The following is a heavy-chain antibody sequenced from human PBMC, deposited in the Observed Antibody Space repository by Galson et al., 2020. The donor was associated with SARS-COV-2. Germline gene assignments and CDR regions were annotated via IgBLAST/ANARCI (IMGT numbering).Heavy chain of an antibody. CDR1: GFTFSNYA. Sequence: GESLKLSCAASGFTFSNYAMSWVRQAPGKGLAWVSVIYSGGSTYYADSVKGRFTISRDNSKNTLYLQMNSLGPEDTAVYFCAKGTAWGHVDSWGQGTLVTVSS. CDR2: IYSGGST. J-gene: IGHJ4*02. CDR3: AKGTAWGHVDS. D-gene: IGHD1-26*01. V-gene: IGHV3-23*03.